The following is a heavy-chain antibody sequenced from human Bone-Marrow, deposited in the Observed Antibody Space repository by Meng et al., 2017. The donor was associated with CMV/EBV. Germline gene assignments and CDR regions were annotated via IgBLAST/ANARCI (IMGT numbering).Heavy chain of an antibody. CDR1: GFTFSSYS. CDR3: ARESLLELPAFDI. CDR2: ISSSSSYI. J-gene: IGHJ3*02. D-gene: IGHD1-7*01. V-gene: IGHV3-21*01. Sequence: GESLKISCAASGFTFSSYSMNWVRQAPGKGLEWVSSISSSSSYIYYADSVKGRFTISRDNAKNSLYLQMNSLRAEDTAAYYCARESLLELPAFDIWGQGTMVTFSS.